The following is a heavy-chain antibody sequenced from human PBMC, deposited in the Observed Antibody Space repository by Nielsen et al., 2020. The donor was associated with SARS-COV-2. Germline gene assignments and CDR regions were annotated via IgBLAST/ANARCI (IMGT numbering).Heavy chain of an antibody. Sequence: SETLSLTCAVYGGSFSGYYWSWIRQPPGKGLEWIGEINHSGSTNYNPSLKSRVTISVDTSKDQFSLKLSSVTAADTAVYYCARGKIAARPNWFDPWGQGTLVTVSS. J-gene: IGHJ5*02. CDR2: INHSGST. CDR3: ARGKIAARPNWFDP. V-gene: IGHV4-34*01. CDR1: GGSFSGYY. D-gene: IGHD6-6*01.